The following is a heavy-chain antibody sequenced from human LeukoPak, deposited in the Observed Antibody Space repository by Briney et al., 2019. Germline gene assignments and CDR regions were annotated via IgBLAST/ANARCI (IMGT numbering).Heavy chain of an antibody. J-gene: IGHJ6*03. V-gene: IGHV4-4*07. CDR1: GYSITNGYY. D-gene: IGHD6-19*01. Sequence: ASETLSLTCTVSGYSITNGYYWSWIRQPAGKGLEWIGRIYTSGSTNYNPSLKSRVTMSVDTSKNQFSLKLSSVTAADTAVYYCARGSYSSGWYYYYYYYMDVWGKGTTVTVSS. CDR3: ARGSYSSGWYYYYYYYMDV. CDR2: IYTSGST.